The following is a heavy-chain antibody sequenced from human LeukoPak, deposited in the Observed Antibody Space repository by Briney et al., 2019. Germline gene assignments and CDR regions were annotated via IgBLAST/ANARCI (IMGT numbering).Heavy chain of an antibody. CDR1: GHTLSDLS. J-gene: IGHJ4*02. CDR2: FDPENGKR. CDR3: GTKRWAAAGPIDF. Sequence: ASVKFSCKVSGHTLSDLSMHWVRQAPGKGLEWMGGFDPENGKRVYAKKFQGRVTLTEDTSRDTGYMEVSSLRSEDTAVYYCGTKRWAAAGPIDFWGQGTLVTVSS. D-gene: IGHD6-13*01. V-gene: IGHV1-24*01.